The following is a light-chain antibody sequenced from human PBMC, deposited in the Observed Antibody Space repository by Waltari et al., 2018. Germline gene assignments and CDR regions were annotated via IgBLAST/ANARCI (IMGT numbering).Light chain of an antibody. Sequence: SVLTQPPSASGAPGQRVTISCSGSSSNIGSRYVYWYQQIPGKAPKRLSYTDDQRAAGVPDRVSASKSGTSASLAISGLRSEDEADYYCASWDDSPSGHVVFGGGTKLTVL. CDR1: SSNIGSRY. V-gene: IGLV1-47*02. CDR3: ASWDDSPSGHVV. CDR2: TDD. J-gene: IGLJ2*01.